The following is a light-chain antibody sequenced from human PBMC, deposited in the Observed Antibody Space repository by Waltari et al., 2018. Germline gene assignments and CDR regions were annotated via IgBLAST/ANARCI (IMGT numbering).Light chain of an antibody. CDR2: KAS. CDR1: RNIREW. V-gene: IGKV1-5*03. CDR3: QQYYTSSQT. J-gene: IGKJ1*01. Sequence: DIEMTQSPPTLSASVGDRVTFSCRASRNIREWLAWYRQRPGTAPELLISKASVLETGVSSRFSGRASAAEFSLTISSLQPDDVATYYCQQYYTSSQTFGHGTKVEIK.